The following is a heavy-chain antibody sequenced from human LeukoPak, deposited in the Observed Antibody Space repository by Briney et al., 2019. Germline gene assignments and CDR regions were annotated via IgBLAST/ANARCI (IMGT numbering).Heavy chain of an antibody. CDR3: ARAYSPPQWSPFDY. D-gene: IGHD6-13*01. CDR2: IYYSGST. CDR1: GGSISSGSYY. Sequence: PSETLSLTCTVSGGSISSGSYYWGWIRRPPGKGLEWIGSIYYSGSTYYKPSLKSRVTISLDTSKNQFSLKLSSVTAADTAVYYCARAYSPPQWSPFDYWGQGTLVTVSS. J-gene: IGHJ4*02. V-gene: IGHV4-39*07.